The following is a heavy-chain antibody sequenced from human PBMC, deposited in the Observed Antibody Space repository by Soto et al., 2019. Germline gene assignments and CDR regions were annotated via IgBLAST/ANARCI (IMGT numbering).Heavy chain of an antibody. CDR1: GGSFSGYY. CDR3: ARSYGDYGRGAFDI. CDR2: INHSGST. V-gene: IGHV4-34*01. D-gene: IGHD4-17*01. J-gene: IGHJ3*02. Sequence: SETLSLTCAVYGGSFSGYYWSWIRQPPGKGLEWIGEINHSGSTNYNPSLKSRVTISVDTSKNQFSLKLSSVTAADTAVYYCARSYGDYGRGAFDIWGQGTMVTVSS.